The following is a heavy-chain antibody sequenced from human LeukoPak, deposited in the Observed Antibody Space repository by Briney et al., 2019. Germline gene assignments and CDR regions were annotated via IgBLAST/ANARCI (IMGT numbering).Heavy chain of an antibody. CDR2: IYPGDSDT. J-gene: IGHJ4*02. V-gene: IGHV5-51*01. Sequence: PGDSLKISCKGSGYSFTTYWIGWVRQMPGRGLEWMGIIYPGDSDTRYSPSFQGQVTISADKSISTAYLQWSSLKASDTAMYYCARQFRDSSGYYSYYFDYWGQGTLVTVSS. D-gene: IGHD3-22*01. CDR1: GYSFTTYW. CDR3: ARQFRDSSGYYSYYFDY.